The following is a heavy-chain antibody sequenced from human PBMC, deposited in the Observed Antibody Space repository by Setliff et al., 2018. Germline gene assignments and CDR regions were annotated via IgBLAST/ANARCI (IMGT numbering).Heavy chain of an antibody. J-gene: IGHJ4*02. D-gene: IGHD3-22*01. CDR1: GGSISTYY. V-gene: IGHV4-59*01. Sequence: PSETLSLTCTASGGSISTYYWSWIRQTPVKGLEWIGYVYYSGTTNYNPLFKSRVTISVDRPKNQFSLKLSSVTAADTGVYYCARDSALHSYHYDSSGYLDYWGQGALVTVSS. CDR3: ARDSALHSYHYDSSGYLDY. CDR2: VYYSGTT.